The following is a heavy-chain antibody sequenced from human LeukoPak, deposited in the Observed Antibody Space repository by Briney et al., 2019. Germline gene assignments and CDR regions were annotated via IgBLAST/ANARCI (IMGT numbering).Heavy chain of an antibody. V-gene: IGHV4-34*01. J-gene: IGHJ3*02. CDR1: GGSFSGYY. Sequence: SETLSLTCAVYGGSFSGYYWSWIRQSPGKGLEWIGEINHSGSTNYNPSLKSRVTISVDTSKNQFSLKLSSVTAADTAVYYCARGNHYAFDIWGQGTMVTVSS. CDR2: INHSGST. CDR3: ARGNHYAFDI.